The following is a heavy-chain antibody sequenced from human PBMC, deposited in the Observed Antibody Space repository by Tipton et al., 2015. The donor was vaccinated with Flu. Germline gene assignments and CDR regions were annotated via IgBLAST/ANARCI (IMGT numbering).Heavy chain of an antibody. Sequence: TLSLTCTVSGASISRNSYYWGWIRQSPEKGLEWIGSIYYRGTTYYNPSLKSRVTISIDTSKNQFSLGLTSVTAADTAVYYCARLTYDYGLLDYWGQGTLVTVSS. CDR1: GASISRNSYY. CDR2: IYYRGTT. D-gene: IGHD4/OR15-4a*01. CDR3: ARLTYDYGLLDY. J-gene: IGHJ4*02. V-gene: IGHV4-39*01.